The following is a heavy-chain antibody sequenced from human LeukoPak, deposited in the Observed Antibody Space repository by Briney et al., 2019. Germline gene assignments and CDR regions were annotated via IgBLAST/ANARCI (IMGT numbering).Heavy chain of an antibody. CDR3: ARAGILGYSYGSGYFDL. V-gene: IGHV4-4*07. Sequence: SETLSLTCTVSGGSISSYYWSWIRQPAGQGLEWIGRIYTSGSTNYNPSLKSRVTMSVDTSKNQFSLKLSSVTAADTAVYYCARAGILGYSYGSGYFDLWGRGTLVTVSS. CDR1: GGSISSYY. CDR2: IYTSGST. J-gene: IGHJ2*01. D-gene: IGHD5-18*01.